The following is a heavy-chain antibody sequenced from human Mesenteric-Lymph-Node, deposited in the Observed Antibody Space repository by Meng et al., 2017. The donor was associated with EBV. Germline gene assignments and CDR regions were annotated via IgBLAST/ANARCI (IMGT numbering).Heavy chain of an antibody. CDR1: GDTFTNYT. Sequence: QVELVQPGPEVKRPGSSVKVSCKSSGDTFTNYTISWVRQAPGQGLEWLGGVIPIFGTAKYAQKFQGRVTITADKSTTTAYMDLSNLRSEDTAVYYCARDSGAIAAAGNFDYWGQGTLVTVSS. CDR2: VIPIFGTA. D-gene: IGHD6-13*01. CDR3: ARDSGAIAAAGNFDY. V-gene: IGHV1-69*06. J-gene: IGHJ4*02.